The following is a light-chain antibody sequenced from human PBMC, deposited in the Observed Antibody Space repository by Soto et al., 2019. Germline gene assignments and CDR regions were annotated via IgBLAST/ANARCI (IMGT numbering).Light chain of an antibody. Sequence: QSALTQPPSASGTPGQRVTISCSGSTSNIGSNTVNWYQQLPGTAPKLLIYSNNQRPSGVPDRFPGSKSGTSASLAISGLQSEDEADYYCAAWDDSLSGYVFGTGTKVTVL. CDR3: AAWDDSLSGYV. CDR2: SNN. J-gene: IGLJ1*01. V-gene: IGLV1-44*01. CDR1: TSNIGSNT.